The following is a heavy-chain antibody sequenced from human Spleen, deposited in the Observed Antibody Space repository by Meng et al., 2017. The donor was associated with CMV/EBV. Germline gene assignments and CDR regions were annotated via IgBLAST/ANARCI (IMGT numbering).Heavy chain of an antibody. CDR3: ARDPIPYCCGGRCYGEDYYGMDV. J-gene: IGHJ6*02. V-gene: IGHV3-30-3*01. CDR1: GFSFSPYV. D-gene: IGHD2-15*01. CDR2: TSYDGSRK. Sequence: GESLKISCEASGFSFSPYVMHWVRQAPGKGLEWVALTSYDGSRKNYAYSLKGRFTISRDNSKNTLYLQMNSLRAEDTAVYYCARDPIPYCCGGRCYGEDYYGMDVWGQGTTVTVSS.